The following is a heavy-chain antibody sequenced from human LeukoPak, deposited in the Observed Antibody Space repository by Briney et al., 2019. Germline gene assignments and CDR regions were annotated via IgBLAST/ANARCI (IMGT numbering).Heavy chain of an antibody. CDR3: ARGWEPYSSSLDY. J-gene: IGHJ4*02. D-gene: IGHD6-13*01. Sequence: SQTLSLTCAISGDSVSSNSAAWNWIRQSPSGGLEWLGRTYYRSKWYDDYAVSVRSRITINPDTSKNQFSLQLNSVTPEDTAVYYCARGWEPYSSSLDYWGQGTLVTVSS. CDR2: TYYRSKWYD. CDR1: GDSVSSNSAA. V-gene: IGHV6-1*01.